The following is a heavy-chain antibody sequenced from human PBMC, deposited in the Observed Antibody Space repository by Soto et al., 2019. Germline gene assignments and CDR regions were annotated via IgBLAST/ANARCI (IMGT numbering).Heavy chain of an antibody. J-gene: IGHJ6*02. D-gene: IGHD3-3*01. V-gene: IGHV1-46*01. CDR1: GYTFTSYY. CDR2: INPSGGST. CDR3: ARDEYYDFWSGYYPPISPDYYYYGMDV. Sequence: ASVKVSCKASGYTFTSYYMHWVRQAPGQGLEWMGIINPSGGSTSYAQKFQGRVTMTRDTSTSTVYMELSSLRSEDTAVYYCARDEYYDFWSGYYPPISPDYYYYGMDVWGQGTTVTVSS.